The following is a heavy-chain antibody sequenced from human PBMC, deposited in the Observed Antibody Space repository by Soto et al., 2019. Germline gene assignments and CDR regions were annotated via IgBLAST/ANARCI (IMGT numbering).Heavy chain of an antibody. CDR3: ATSYGSGSRPFDY. Sequence: QVQLVQSGAEVKKSGSSVRVSCKASGGTFNSYTLSWVRQAPGQRLEWMGRIIPMLSMSTYAQKFQGRVSIIADKSTYTVYLDLSSLRSDDTAIYYCATSYGSGSRPFDYWGQGTLVTVSS. CDR2: IIPMLSMS. V-gene: IGHV1-69*02. CDR1: GGTFNSYT. J-gene: IGHJ4*02. D-gene: IGHD3-10*01.